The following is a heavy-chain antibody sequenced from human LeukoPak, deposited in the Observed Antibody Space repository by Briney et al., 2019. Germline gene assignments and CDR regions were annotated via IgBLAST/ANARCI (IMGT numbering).Heavy chain of an antibody. D-gene: IGHD4-17*01. CDR1: GFTFRNYW. J-gene: IGHJ4*02. CDR3: ARGIWSTTVTAYYLDY. CDR2: IKQDGSEK. Sequence: PGGSLRLSCVASGFTFRNYWMSWVRQAPGKGLEWVANIKQDGSEKHYVDSVKGRFTISRDDAKNSLSLQMSSLRVEDTAVYYCARGIWSTTVTAYYLDYWGQGTLVTVSS. V-gene: IGHV3-7*01.